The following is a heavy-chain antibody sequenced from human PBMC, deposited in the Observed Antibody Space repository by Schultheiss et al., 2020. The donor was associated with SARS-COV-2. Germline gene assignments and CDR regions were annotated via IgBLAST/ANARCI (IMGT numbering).Heavy chain of an antibody. Sequence: GGSLRLSCAASGFTFSSYDMHWVRQATGKGLEWVSAIGTAGDTYYPGSVKGRFTISRENAKNSLYLQMNSLRAGDTAVYYCAKELVAARTNYYYYGMDVWGQGTTVTVSS. CDR1: GFTFSSYD. D-gene: IGHD5-12*01. CDR3: AKELVAARTNYYYYGMDV. CDR2: IGTAGDT. V-gene: IGHV3-13*01. J-gene: IGHJ6*02.